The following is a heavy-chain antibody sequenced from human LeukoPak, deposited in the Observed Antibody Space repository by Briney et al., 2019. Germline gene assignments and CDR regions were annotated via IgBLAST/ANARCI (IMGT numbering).Heavy chain of an antibody. D-gene: IGHD1-14*01. V-gene: IGHV4-34*01. J-gene: IGHJ5*02. CDR3: ARRSGRFDP. Sequence: SDTLSLTCAVYGGSFSGYYWSWIRQPPGKGLEWIGEINHSGSTNYNPSLKSRVTISVDTSKNQFSLKLSSVTAADTAVYYCARRSGRFDPWGQGTLVTVSS. CDR1: GGSFSGYY. CDR2: INHSGST.